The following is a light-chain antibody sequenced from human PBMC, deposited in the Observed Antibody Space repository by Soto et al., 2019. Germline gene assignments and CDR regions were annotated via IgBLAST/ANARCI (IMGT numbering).Light chain of an antibody. CDR1: QRISNSY. CDR3: QQRSNWPPG. V-gene: IGKV3-11*01. Sequence: EIVLTQSPGTLSRSRLEIAAVAVMASQRISNSYLAWYQQKPGQAPRLLIYDASNRATGIPARFSGSGSGTDFTLTISSLEPEDFAVYYCQQRSNWPPGFGQGTRLEIK. CDR2: DAS. J-gene: IGKJ5*01.